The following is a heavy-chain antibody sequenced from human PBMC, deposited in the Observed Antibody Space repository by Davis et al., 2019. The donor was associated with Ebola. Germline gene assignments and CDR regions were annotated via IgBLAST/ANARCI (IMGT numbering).Heavy chain of an antibody. CDR3: ARDAGIFGKDV. CDR1: GFTFSGYD. D-gene: IGHD1-14*01. J-gene: IGHJ6*04. Sequence: GESLKISCEASGFTFSGYDMHWVRQAPRKGLEWVSAIGPDGDTYYAGSVKGRYTISRENGKNSLYLQMNGLRVEDTAVYYCARDAGIFGKDVWGKGTTVTVSS. V-gene: IGHV3-13*01. CDR2: IGPDGDT.